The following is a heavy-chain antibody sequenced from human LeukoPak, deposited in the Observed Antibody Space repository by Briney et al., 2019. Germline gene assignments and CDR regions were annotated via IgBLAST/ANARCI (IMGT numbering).Heavy chain of an antibody. D-gene: IGHD2-21*02. V-gene: IGHV3-30*03. CDR3: ARLTSGGDYAFDY. CDR1: GFTFSTYG. J-gene: IGHJ4*02. Sequence: PGGSLRLSCEASGFTFSTYGMHWVRQAPGKGLEWITLIPYDGSNKYYADSVKGRFTISRDNSKNTLYLQMNSLRAEDTAVYYCARLTSGGDYAFDYWGQGTLVTVSS. CDR2: IPYDGSNK.